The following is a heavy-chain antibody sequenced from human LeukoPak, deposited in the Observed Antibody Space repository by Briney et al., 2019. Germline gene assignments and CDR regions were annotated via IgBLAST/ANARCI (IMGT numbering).Heavy chain of an antibody. CDR3: AREYSSSWYAWFDP. CDR2: IYYSGST. J-gene: IGHJ5*02. V-gene: IGHV4-30-4*01. CDR1: GGSISSGDYY. Sequence: SETLSLTCTVSGGSISSGDYYWSWIRQPPGKGLEWIGYIYYSGSTYYNPSLKSRVTMSVDTSKNQFSLKLSSVTAADTAVYYCAREYSSSWYAWFDPWGQGTLVTVSS. D-gene: IGHD6-13*01.